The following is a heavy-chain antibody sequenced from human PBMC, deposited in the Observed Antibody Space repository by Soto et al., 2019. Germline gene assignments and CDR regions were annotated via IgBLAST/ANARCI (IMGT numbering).Heavy chain of an antibody. CDR1: GFTVSSNY. CDR3: ARTLSSINWYFDL. Sequence: GGSLRLSCAASGFTVSSNYMSWVRQAPGKGLEWVSVIYSGGSTYYADSVKGRFTISRDNSKNTLYLQMNSLRAEDTAVYYCARTLSSINWYFDLWGRGTLVTVSS. V-gene: IGHV3-66*01. J-gene: IGHJ2*01. CDR2: IYSGGST.